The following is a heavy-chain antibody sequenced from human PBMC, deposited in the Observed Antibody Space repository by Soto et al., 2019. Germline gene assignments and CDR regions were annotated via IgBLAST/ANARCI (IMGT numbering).Heavy chain of an antibody. CDR1: GGSMSDYY. Sequence: PSETLSLTCTVSGGSMSDYYWSWIRQPAGKGLEWIGRMFTSGSTNYNPSLRSRLTMSVDTSTNQVSLRLTSVTAADTAVYFCASGRIGSRCFGLDVWGQGTTVTVSS. CDR3: ASGRIGSRCFGLDV. D-gene: IGHD2-15*01. CDR2: MFTSGST. V-gene: IGHV4-4*07. J-gene: IGHJ6*02.